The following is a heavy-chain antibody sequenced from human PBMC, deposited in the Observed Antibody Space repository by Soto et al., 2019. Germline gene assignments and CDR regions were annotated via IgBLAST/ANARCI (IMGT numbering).Heavy chain of an antibody. CDR3: ARHRFNYYDDTVYYYFDY. CDR1: GYSFTSYG. J-gene: IGHJ4*02. Sequence: QVQLVQSGAEVKKPGASVKVSCKASGYSFTSYGISWVRQAPGQGPEWMGWISGHNGNTNHPQSLQGRVTMTTDTSRNTAYMELRSLRSDDTAVYYCARHRFNYYDDTVYYYFDYWGQGTLVTASS. CDR2: ISGHNGNT. D-gene: IGHD3-22*01. V-gene: IGHV1-18*04.